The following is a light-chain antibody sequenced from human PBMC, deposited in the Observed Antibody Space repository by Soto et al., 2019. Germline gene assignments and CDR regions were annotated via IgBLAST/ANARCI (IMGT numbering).Light chain of an antibody. V-gene: IGKV3-15*01. CDR3: QQYNDWPPLS. CDR2: GPS. Sequence: EIVMPQSPATLSVSPGETATLSCRASQSVSSNLAWYQQKPGQAPRLLIYGPSTRATGNAARVSGSGSGTEFTHTIRRLRSEDFAVVFCQQYNDWPPLSVGGGTKVEIK. CDR1: QSVSSN. J-gene: IGKJ4*02.